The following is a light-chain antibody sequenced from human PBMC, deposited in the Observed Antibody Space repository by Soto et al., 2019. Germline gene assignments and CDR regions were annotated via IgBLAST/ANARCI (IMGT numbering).Light chain of an antibody. CDR3: ISYTGSSTSYV. CDR2: GVS. V-gene: IGLV2-14*01. Sequence: QSVLTQPASLSGSPAQSITTSCSGTRGDIGSYNYVAWYQQFPGKTPKILIYGVSNRPSGVSSRFSGSKSGNTASLTISGLQAEDEADYYCISYTGSSTSYVFGSGTKV. J-gene: IGLJ1*01. CDR1: RGDIGSYNY.